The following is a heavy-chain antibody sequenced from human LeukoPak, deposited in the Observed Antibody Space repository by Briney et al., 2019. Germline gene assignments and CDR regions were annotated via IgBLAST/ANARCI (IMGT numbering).Heavy chain of an antibody. V-gene: IGHV3-11*05. Sequence: GGFLRLSCAASGFTFSDYYMSWIRQAPGKGLEWVSYISSSSSYTNYADSVKGRFTISRDNAKSSLYLQMNSLRAEDTAVYYCARVRPQWGEDYWGQGTLVTVSS. D-gene: IGHD1-14*01. CDR1: GFTFSDYY. CDR2: ISSSSSYT. CDR3: ARVRPQWGEDY. J-gene: IGHJ4*02.